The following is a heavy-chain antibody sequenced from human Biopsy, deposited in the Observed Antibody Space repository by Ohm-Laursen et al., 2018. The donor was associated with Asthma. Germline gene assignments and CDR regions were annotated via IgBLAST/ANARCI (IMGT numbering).Heavy chain of an antibody. CDR2: ISYGGKT. CDR3: ARRITIFGVVQKDHGMDA. Sequence: SETLSPTCTVSGGSMTPTSHYWDWIRQAPGKGLEWIGYISYGGKTSYNPSLKNRVTISGGTAKNQFSLRLTSVTAADTAVYFCARRITIFGVVQKDHGMDAWGQGTTVIVSS. D-gene: IGHD3-3*01. J-gene: IGHJ6*02. CDR1: GGSMTPTSHY. V-gene: IGHV4-39*01.